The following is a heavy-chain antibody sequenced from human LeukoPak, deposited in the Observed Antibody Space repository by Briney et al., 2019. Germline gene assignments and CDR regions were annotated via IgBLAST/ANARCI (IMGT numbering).Heavy chain of an antibody. CDR2: ISGTGANT. V-gene: IGHV3-23*01. D-gene: IGHD6-19*01. CDR1: GFTFSSYA. CDR3: AYADNNGWYYFDY. J-gene: IGHJ4*02. Sequence: GGSLRLSCAVSGFTFSSYAMTRVRQAPGKGLEWVSAISGTGANTYYADSVKGRFTTSRDNPRSTLYLQMNSLSNEDTAVYYCAYADNNGWYYFDYWGQGTLVTVSS.